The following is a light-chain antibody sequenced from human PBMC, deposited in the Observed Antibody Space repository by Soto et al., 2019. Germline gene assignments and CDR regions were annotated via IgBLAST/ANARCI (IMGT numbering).Light chain of an antibody. CDR3: HQYGSSPLT. CDR2: SAS. CDR1: ETVDTSS. J-gene: IGKJ4*01. V-gene: IGKV3-20*01. Sequence: EIVLTQSPGTLSLSPGETATLSCRASETVDTSSLGWYQQKPGRAPSLLIYSASRRATGIPDRFDASGSATDFTLIISRLEPEDFAVYYCHQYGSSPLTFGGGTKVDIK.